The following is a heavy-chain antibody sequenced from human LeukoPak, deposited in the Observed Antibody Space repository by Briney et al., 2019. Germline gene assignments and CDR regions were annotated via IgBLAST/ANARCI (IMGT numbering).Heavy chain of an antibody. Sequence: GASVKVSCKASGYTFTGYYMHWVRQSPGQGLEWMGWINPNSGGTNYAQKFQGRVTMTRDTSISTAYMELSRLRSDDTAVYYCAREARGGDYGMDVWGQGTTVTVSS. CDR2: INPNSGGT. CDR1: GYTFTGYY. CDR3: AREARGGDYGMDV. D-gene: IGHD2-21*01. J-gene: IGHJ6*02. V-gene: IGHV1-2*02.